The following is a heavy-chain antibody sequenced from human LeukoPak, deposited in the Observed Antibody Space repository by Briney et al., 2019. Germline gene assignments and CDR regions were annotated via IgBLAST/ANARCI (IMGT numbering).Heavy chain of an antibody. D-gene: IGHD2-15*01. V-gene: IGHV3-30*18. CDR3: AKDQDIVVVVAAAVDY. CDR1: GFTFSSYG. J-gene: IGHJ4*02. CDR2: ISYDGSNR. Sequence: PGRSLRLSCAASGFTFSSYGMHWVRQAPGKGLEWVAVISYDGSNRYYADSVKGRFTISRDNSKNTLYLQMNSLRAEDTAVYYCAKDQDIVVVVAAAVDYWGQGTLVTVSS.